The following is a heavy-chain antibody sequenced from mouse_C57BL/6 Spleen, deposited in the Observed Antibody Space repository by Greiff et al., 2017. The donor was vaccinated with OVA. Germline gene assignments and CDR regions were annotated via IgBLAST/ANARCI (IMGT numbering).Heavy chain of an antibody. J-gene: IGHJ3*01. CDR1: GYAFTNYL. CDR2: INPGSGGT. CDR3: ARSGYGNYEGFAY. Sequence: VKLQESGAELVRPGTSVKVSCKASGYAFTNYLIEWVKQRPGQGLEWIGVINPGSGGTNYNEKFKGKATLTADKSSSTAYMQLSSLTSEDSAVYFCARSGYGNYEGFAYWGQGTLVTVSA. D-gene: IGHD2-1*01. V-gene: IGHV1-54*01.